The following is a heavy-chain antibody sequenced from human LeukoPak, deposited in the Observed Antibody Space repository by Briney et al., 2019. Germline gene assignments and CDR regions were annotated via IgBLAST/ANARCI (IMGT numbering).Heavy chain of an antibody. D-gene: IGHD3-22*01. CDR2: IVFGSGNT. V-gene: IGHV1-58*01. Sequence: GTSVKVSCKASGFTFTSSAVRWVRQARGQRLEWIGWIVFGSGNTNYAQKFQERVTITRDMSTSTAYMELSSLRSEDTAVYYCAASPDYYDSSGYSYYFDYWGQGTLVTVSS. CDR1: GFTFTSSA. J-gene: IGHJ4*02. CDR3: AASPDYYDSSGYSYYFDY.